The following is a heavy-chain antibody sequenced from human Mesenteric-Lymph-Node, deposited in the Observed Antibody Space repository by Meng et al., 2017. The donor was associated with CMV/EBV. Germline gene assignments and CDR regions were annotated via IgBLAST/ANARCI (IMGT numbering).Heavy chain of an antibody. J-gene: IGHJ3*02. CDR1: GFTFSSYG. CDR2: IRYDGSNK. Sequence: GGSLRLSCAASGFTFSSYGMHWVRQAPGKGLEWVAFIRYDGSNKYYADSVKGRFTISRDNSKNTLYLQMNSLRAEDTAVYYCAKGLVPAARRADAFDIWGQETMVTVSS. V-gene: IGHV3-30*02. D-gene: IGHD2-2*01. CDR3: AKGLVPAARRADAFDI.